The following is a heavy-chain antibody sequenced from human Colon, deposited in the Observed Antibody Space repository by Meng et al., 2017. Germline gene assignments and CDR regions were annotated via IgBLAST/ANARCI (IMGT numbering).Heavy chain of an antibody. D-gene: IGHD4-17*01. CDR2: IYYSGST. Sequence: HLEGSGPWLVYPSQTLSLTCIVFGGSISSGDYYWSWFPQPPGKVLEWIGYIYYSGSTYSNASLKSRVTISIDRSKNQFSLKLSSVTAADTAVYYCARDRKHYGERGWFDPWGQGTLVTVSS. CDR1: GGSISSGDYY. CDR3: ARDRKHYGERGWFDP. J-gene: IGHJ5*02. V-gene: IGHV4-30-4*01.